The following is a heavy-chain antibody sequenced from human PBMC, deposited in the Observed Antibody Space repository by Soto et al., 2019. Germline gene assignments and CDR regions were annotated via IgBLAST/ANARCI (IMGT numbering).Heavy chain of an antibody. CDR1: GFTFSSYX. CDR2: ICGSSSTM. V-gene: IGHV3-48*01. Sequence: GGSLRLSCAASGFTFSSYXMXXXRQAPGKGLEWVSDICGSSSTMYYADSVKGRFTISRDNPKNSLYLQMNSLRAEDTAVYYCARVLTTVTTSVDFDYWGQGTLVTVSS. D-gene: IGHD4-17*01. CDR3: ARVLTTVTTSVDFDY. J-gene: IGHJ4*02.